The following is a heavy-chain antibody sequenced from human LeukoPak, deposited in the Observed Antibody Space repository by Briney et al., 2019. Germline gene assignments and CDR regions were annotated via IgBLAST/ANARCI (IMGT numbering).Heavy chain of an antibody. D-gene: IGHD1-26*01. J-gene: IGHJ4*02. CDR1: GGSISSYY. Sequence: PSETLSLTCTVSGGSISSYYWSRIRQPPGKGLEWIGYIYYSGSTNYNPSLKSRVTISVDTSKNQFSLKLSSVTAADTAVYYWARHSSGEGPYFDYWGQGTLVTVSS. V-gene: IGHV4-59*08. CDR2: IYYSGST. CDR3: ARHSSGEGPYFDY.